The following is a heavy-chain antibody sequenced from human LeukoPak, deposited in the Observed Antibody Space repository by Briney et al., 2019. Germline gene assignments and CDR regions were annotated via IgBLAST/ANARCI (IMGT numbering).Heavy chain of an antibody. CDR3: ARARYYDSSGYYPPLTTGYYGMDV. J-gene: IGHJ6*02. CDR1: GLTFSSYA. D-gene: IGHD3-22*01. Sequence: GGSLRLSCAASGLTFSSYAMHWVRQAPGKGLEWVAVISYDGSNKYYADSVEGRFTISRDNSKNTLYLQMNSLRAEDTAVYYCARARYYDSSGYYPPLTTGYYGMDVWGQGTTVTVSS. V-gene: IGHV3-30*04. CDR2: ISYDGSNK.